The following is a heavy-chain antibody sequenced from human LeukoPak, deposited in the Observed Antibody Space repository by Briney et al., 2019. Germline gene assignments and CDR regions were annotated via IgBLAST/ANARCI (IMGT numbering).Heavy chain of an antibody. J-gene: IGHJ3*02. CDR2: INWNGGST. D-gene: IGHD6-19*01. V-gene: IGHV3-20*04. Sequence: GVSLRLSCAASGFTFDDYGMSWVRQAPGKGLEWVSGINWNGGSTGYADSVKGRFTISRDNAKNSLYLQMNSLRAEDTAVYYCARDSSGWAPDAFDIWGQGTMVTVSS. CDR3: ARDSSGWAPDAFDI. CDR1: GFTFDDYG.